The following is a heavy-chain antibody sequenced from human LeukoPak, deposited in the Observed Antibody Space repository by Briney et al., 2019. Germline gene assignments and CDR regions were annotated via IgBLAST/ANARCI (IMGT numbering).Heavy chain of an antibody. CDR3: ARRATYWFDP. CDR1: GGSVSNGSYY. V-gene: IGHV4-39*07. J-gene: IGHJ5*02. CDR2: IYHSGST. Sequence: SETLSLTCTVSGGSVSNGSYYWGWIRQPPGKGLEWIGSIYHSGSTYYNPSLRSRVTISIDTSKNQFSLILSSVTAADTAVYYCARRATYWFDPWGQGTLVTVSS.